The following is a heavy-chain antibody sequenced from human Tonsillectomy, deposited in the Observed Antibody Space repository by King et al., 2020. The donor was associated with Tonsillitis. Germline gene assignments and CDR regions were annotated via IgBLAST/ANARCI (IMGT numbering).Heavy chain of an antibody. J-gene: IGHJ3*02. CDR2: INHSGST. D-gene: IGHD3-16*01. Sequence: VQLQQWGAGLLKPSETLSLTCAVYGGSFSGYYWSWIRQSPGKGLEWIGEINHSGSTNYNPSHRSRVTISVDTSKNHFSLKQSSVTAADTAVYYCARGGYTYAYRNDAFDIWGQGTMVTVPS. CDR3: ARGGYTYAYRNDAFDI. CDR1: GGSFSGYY. V-gene: IGHV4-34*01.